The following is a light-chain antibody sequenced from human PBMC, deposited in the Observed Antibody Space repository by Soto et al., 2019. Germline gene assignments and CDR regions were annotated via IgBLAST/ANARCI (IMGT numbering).Light chain of an antibody. CDR3: QQSYNTPRT. CDR1: QSISTY. CDR2: AAS. Sequence: DIQMTQSPSSLSASVGDRVTITCRASQSISTYLNWYQQRPGKAPKLLIFAASSLQSGVPTRVSGSGSGTYFTLTITSLQHEDSAAYYCQQSYNTPRTFGQGTKVEIK. V-gene: IGKV1-39*01. J-gene: IGKJ1*01.